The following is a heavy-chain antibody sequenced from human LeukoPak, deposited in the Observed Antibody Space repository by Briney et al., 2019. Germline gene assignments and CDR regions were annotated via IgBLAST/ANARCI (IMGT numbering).Heavy chain of an antibody. V-gene: IGHV1-46*01. J-gene: IGHJ6*01. CDR3: ARVPRITAAGTHVAHQYSMDV. CDR2: INPSGGST. Sequence: ASVKVSCKASGYTFINYGITWVRQAPGQGLEWMGIINPSGGSTSYAQKFQGRVTMTRDTSTSTVYMELSSLRSEDTAVYYYARVPRITAAGTHVAHQYSMDV. D-gene: IGHD6-13*01. CDR1: GYTFINYG.